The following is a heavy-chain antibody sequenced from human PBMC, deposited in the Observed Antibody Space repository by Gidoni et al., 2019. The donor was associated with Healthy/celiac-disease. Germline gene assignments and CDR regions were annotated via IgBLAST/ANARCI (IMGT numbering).Heavy chain of an antibody. D-gene: IGHD5-12*01. J-gene: IGHJ4*02. V-gene: IGHV3-9*01. CDR2: ISWNSGSI. CDR3: AKGEMATIPYYFDY. CDR1: GFTFDDYA. Sequence: EVQLVESGGGLVQPGRSLRLSCAASGFTFDDYAMHWVRQAPGKGLEWVSGISWNSGSIGYADSVKGRFTISRDNAKNSLYLQMNSLRAEDTALYYCAKGEMATIPYYFDYWGQGTLVTVSS.